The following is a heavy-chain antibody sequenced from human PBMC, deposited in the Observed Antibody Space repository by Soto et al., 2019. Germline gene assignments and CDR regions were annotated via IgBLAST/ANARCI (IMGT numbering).Heavy chain of an antibody. CDR3: AREVIPLTTDWYFDL. D-gene: IGHD4-17*01. CDR2: IYDSGST. CDR1: GGSISGGVGGLYY. Sequence: QLQLRDSGPGLVKPSETLSLTCPVSGGSISGGVGGLYYWSWIRKPPGKGLEWIGYIYDSGSTYYNPSLKSRVTISVYTSKNQFSLRLSSVTAADTAVYYCAREVIPLTTDWYFDLWGRGTLVTVSS. J-gene: IGHJ2*01. V-gene: IGHV4-30-4*01.